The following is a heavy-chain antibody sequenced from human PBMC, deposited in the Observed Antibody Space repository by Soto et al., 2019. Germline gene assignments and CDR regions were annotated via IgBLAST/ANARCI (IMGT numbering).Heavy chain of an antibody. CDR1: VCSFSAYA. D-gene: IGHD3-16*01. J-gene: IGHJ3*02. CDR3: ERDLDYDMGGAFDI. V-gene: IGHV3-23*01. CDR2: LVGSGGGI. Sequence: GGPLRLSWAASVCSFSAYAMSWVRQAPRKGLQWVSRLVGSGGGIQYADSVRGRFTISRDNAKNSLYLQMNSLRAEDTAVYYCERDLDYDMGGAFDIWGQGTMVTV.